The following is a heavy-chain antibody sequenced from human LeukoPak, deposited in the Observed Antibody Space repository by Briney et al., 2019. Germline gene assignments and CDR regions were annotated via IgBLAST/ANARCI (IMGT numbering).Heavy chain of an antibody. J-gene: IGHJ4*02. D-gene: IGHD6-13*01. CDR1: GFTFSSYW. Sequence: GGSLRLSCAASGFTFSSYWMSWVRQAPGKGLEWVANIKQDGSEKYYVDSVKGRFTISRDNAKNSLYLQMNSLRAEDTAVYYCARVGSSSRYEWVDYWGQGTLVTVSS. CDR2: IKQDGSEK. V-gene: IGHV3-7*01. CDR3: ARVGSSSRYEWVDY.